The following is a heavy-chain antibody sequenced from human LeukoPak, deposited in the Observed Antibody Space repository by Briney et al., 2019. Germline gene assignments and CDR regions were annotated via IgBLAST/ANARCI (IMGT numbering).Heavy chain of an antibody. CDR1: GYTFTSYD. V-gene: IGHV1-18*01. J-gene: IGHJ5*02. Sequence: ASVKVSCKASGYTFTSYDISWVRQAPGQGLEWMGWISAYNGNTNYAQKLQGRVTMTTDTSTSTAYMELRSLRSDDTAVYYCARGRIAVAGRLNWFDPWGQGTLVTVSS. CDR3: ARGRIAVAGRLNWFDP. CDR2: ISAYNGNT. D-gene: IGHD6-19*01.